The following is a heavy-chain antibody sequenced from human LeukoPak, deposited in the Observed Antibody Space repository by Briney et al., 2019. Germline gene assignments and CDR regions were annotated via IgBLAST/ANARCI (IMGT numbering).Heavy chain of an antibody. CDR1: GFTLSNYA. Sequence: GGSLRLSCAASGFTLSNYAMSWVRQAPGKGLEWVSTISESGDSTYYADSVKGRFTISRDNSKNTLYLQMKTLRAEDTAVYYCAKDEYSSSPVTFDYWGQGTLVTVSS. V-gene: IGHV3-23*01. CDR3: AKDEYSSSPVTFDY. D-gene: IGHD6-6*01. CDR2: ISESGDST. J-gene: IGHJ4*02.